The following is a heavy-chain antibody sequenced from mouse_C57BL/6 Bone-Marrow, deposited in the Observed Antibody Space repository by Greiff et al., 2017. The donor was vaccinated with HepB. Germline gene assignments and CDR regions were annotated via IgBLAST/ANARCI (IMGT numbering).Heavy chain of an antibody. CDR3: ARSSIWDFAY. J-gene: IGHJ3*01. V-gene: IGHV1-80*01. Sequence: VKLQESGAELVKPGASVKISCKASGYAFSSYWMNWVKQRPGKGLEWIGQIYPGDGDTNYNGKFKGKATLTADKSSSTAYMQLSSLTSEDSAVYFCARSSIWDFAYWGQGTLVTVSA. D-gene: IGHD4-1*01. CDR1: GYAFSSYW. CDR2: IYPGDGDT.